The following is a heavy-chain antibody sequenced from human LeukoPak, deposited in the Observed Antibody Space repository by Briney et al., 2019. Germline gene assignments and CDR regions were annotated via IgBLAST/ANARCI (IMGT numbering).Heavy chain of an antibody. D-gene: IGHD3-3*02. J-gene: IGHJ4*02. V-gene: IGHV3-23*01. CDR2: ISGSGSNT. CDR1: GFTFSPYG. CDR3: ARTLIGISYYFDY. Sequence: GGSLRLSCAASGFTFSPYGMSWVRQAPGKGLEWGSIISGSGSNTYYADSVKGRFTVSRDNAKSTLYLQMDSLRADDTAVYYCARTLIGISYYFDYWGQGTLVTVSS.